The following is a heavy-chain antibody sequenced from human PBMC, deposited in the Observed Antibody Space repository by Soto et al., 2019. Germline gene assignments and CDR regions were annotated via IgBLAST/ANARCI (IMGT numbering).Heavy chain of an antibody. V-gene: IGHV3-33*01. D-gene: IGHD3-22*01. CDR1: GFTFSSYG. J-gene: IGHJ6*02. CDR3: ARSRGDYDSSGYYNYYYGMDV. Sequence: GGSLRLSCAASGFTFSSYGMHWVRQAPGKGLEWVAVIWYDGSNKYYADSVKGRFTISRDNSKNTLYLQMNSLRAEDTAVYYCARSRGDYDSSGYYNYYYGMDVWGQGTTVTVSS. CDR2: IWYDGSNK.